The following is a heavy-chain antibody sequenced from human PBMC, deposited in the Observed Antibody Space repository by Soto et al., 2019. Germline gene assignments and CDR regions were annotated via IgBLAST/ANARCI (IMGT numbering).Heavy chain of an antibody. D-gene: IGHD6-13*01. Sequence: SVKVSCKASGGTFSSYAISWVRQAPGQGLEWMGGIIPIFGTANYAQKFQGRVTITADKSTSTAYMELSSLRSEDTAVYYCARDRTRYSSSWDNGFDPWGQGTLVTVSS. V-gene: IGHV1-69*06. CDR2: IIPIFGTA. CDR3: ARDRTRYSSSWDNGFDP. J-gene: IGHJ5*02. CDR1: GGTFSSYA.